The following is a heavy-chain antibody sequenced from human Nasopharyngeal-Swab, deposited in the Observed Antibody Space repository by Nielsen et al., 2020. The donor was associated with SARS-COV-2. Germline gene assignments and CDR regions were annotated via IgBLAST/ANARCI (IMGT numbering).Heavy chain of an antibody. Sequence: GESLKISCSASGFTFSSYAMHWVRQAPGKGLEYVSAISSNGGSTYYADSVKGRFTISRDNSKNTLYLQMSSLRAEDTAVYYCAKGGLGITMIVVVITTYDAFDIWGQGTMVTVSS. CDR1: GFTFSSYA. CDR3: AKGGLGITMIVVVITTYDAFDI. J-gene: IGHJ3*02. V-gene: IGHV3-64D*08. CDR2: ISSNGGST. D-gene: IGHD3-22*01.